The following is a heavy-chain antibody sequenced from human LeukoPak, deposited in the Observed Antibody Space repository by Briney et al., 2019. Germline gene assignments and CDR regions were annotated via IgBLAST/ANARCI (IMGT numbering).Heavy chain of an antibody. CDR3: ARDQSGGGFDY. Sequence: ASVKVSCKASGGTFSSYAISWVRQAPGQGLEWMGWINPNSGGTNYAQKFQGRVTMTRDTSTSTVYMELSSLRSEDTAVYYCARDQSGGGFDYWGQGTLVTVSS. J-gene: IGHJ4*02. CDR2: INPNSGGT. CDR1: GGTFSSYA. V-gene: IGHV1-8*02. D-gene: IGHD3-16*01.